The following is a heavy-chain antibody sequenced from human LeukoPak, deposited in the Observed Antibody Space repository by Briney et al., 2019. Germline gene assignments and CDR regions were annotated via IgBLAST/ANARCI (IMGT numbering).Heavy chain of an antibody. D-gene: IGHD4-17*01. CDR2: ITSSGATT. Sequence: GGSLRLSCTGSGFTFSDYFMTWIRQAPGKGLEYISFITSSGATTYYADSVKGRFTISRDNAKNSLYLQVDSLRAEDTAVYYCARGDEGDTTALRGGYFDYWGQGTLVTVSS. CDR1: GFTFSDYF. J-gene: IGHJ4*02. CDR3: ARGDEGDTTALRGGYFDY. V-gene: IGHV3-11*04.